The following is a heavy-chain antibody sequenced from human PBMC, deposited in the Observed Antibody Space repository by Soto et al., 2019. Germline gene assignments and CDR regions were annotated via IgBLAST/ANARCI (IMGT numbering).Heavy chain of an antibody. CDR2: ISGYDGHT. Sequence: QVQLVQSGAEVRKPGASVKVSCKASGYTFTTYGISWVRQAPGQGLEWMGWISGYDGHTKYAQKFQGRIIMTTDTPTSTVYMDLRSLRSDDTAVYYCAREGEMPYYYYGLDVWGQGTTVTVS. D-gene: IGHD3-16*01. V-gene: IGHV1-18*01. CDR3: AREGEMPYYYYGLDV. CDR1: GYTFTTYG. J-gene: IGHJ6*02.